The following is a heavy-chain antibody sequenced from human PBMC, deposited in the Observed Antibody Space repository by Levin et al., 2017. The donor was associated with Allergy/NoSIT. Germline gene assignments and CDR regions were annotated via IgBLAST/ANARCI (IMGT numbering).Heavy chain of an antibody. D-gene: IGHD2-2*01. CDR3: ARVPAARVSWYFDL. CDR2: INHSGST. V-gene: IGHV4-34*01. Sequence: SETLSLTCAVYGGSFSGYYWSWIRQPPGKGLEWIGEINHSGSTNYNPSLKSRVTISVDTSKNQFSLKLTSVTAADTAVYYCARVPAARVSWYFDLWGRGTLVTVSS. CDR1: GGSFSGYY. J-gene: IGHJ2*01.